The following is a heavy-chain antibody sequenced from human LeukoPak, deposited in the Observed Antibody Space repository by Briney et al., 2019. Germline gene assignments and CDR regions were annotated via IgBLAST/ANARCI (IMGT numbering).Heavy chain of an antibody. J-gene: IGHJ4*02. V-gene: IGHV3-30*04. CDR1: GFTFTTYS. CDR3: ARVETYYYDSGGSRAYDY. CDR2: ISFDGNIT. D-gene: IGHD3-22*01. Sequence: PGGSLRLSCAASGFTFTTYSMHWVRQPPGKGLEWVACISFDGNITYYANSVKGRFTISGDNSKNTLFMQMNSLRPEYTAVYYCARVETYYYDSGGSRAYDYWGQGTLVTVSS.